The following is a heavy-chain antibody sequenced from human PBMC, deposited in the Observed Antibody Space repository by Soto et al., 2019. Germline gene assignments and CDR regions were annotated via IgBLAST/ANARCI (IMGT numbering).Heavy chain of an antibody. D-gene: IGHD2-21*01. CDR1: AFTFSSYW. CDR2: INSDGSIT. V-gene: IGHV3-74*01. J-gene: IGHJ6*02. CDR3: ARRDPIAYYYGMDV. Sequence: EVQLVESGGGLVQPGGSLRLSCAASAFTFSSYWMNWVRQAPGKGPVWVSRINSDGSITGYADSVKGRFTISRDNAKNTLYLQMNSLSAEDTAVYYCARRDPIAYYYGMDVWGQGTTVTVSS.